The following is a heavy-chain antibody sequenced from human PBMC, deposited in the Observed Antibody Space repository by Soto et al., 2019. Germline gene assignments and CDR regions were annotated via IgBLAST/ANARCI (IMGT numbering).Heavy chain of an antibody. CDR1: GFTFSSYG. J-gene: IGHJ2*01. V-gene: IGHV3-30*18. CDR2: ISYDGSNK. CDR3: AKGYCSGGSCFFLWYFDL. D-gene: IGHD2-15*01. Sequence: QVQLVESGGGVVQPGRSLRLSCAASGFTFSSYGMHWVRQAPGKGLEWVAVISYDGSNKYYADSVKGGFTISRDNSKNTLYLQMNSLRAEDTAVYYCAKGYCSGGSCFFLWYFDLWGRGTLVTVSS.